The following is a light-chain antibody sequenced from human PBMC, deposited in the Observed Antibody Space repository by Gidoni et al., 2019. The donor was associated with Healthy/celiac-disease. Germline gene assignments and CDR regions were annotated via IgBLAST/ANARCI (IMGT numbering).Light chain of an antibody. CDR3: SSYTSSSTPGVV. J-gene: IGLJ2*01. V-gene: IGLV2-14*01. CDR1: SSYVGGYNY. Sequence: QSALTQPASVSGSPGQSITISCTGTSSYVGGYNYVSWYQQHPGKAPKLMIYEVSNRPSGVSNRFSGSKSGNTASLTISGLQAEDEADYYCSSYTSSSTPGVVFGGGTKLTVL. CDR2: EVS.